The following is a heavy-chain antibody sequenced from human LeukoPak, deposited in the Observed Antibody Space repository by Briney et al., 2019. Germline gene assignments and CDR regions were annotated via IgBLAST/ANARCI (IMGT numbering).Heavy chain of an antibody. D-gene: IGHD3-3*01. J-gene: IGHJ6*02. Sequence: SVKVSCKASGFTFTSSAVQWVRQARGQRLEWIGWIVVGSGNTNYAQKFQERVTITRDMSTSTAYMELSSLRSEDTAVYYCAADLKGDDFWTYHYGMDVWGQGTTVTVSS. CDR2: IVVGSGNT. V-gene: IGHV1-58*01. CDR3: AADLKGDDFWTYHYGMDV. CDR1: GFTFTSSA.